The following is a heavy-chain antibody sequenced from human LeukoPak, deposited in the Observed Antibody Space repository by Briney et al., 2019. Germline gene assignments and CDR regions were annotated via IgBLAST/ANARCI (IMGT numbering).Heavy chain of an antibody. CDR3: ARRKTMVRVFDY. Sequence: SETLSLTCTVSGGSISSYYWSWIRQPAGKGLEWIGRIYTSGSTNYSPSLKSRVTISVDTSKNQFSLKLSSVTAADTAVYYCARRKTMVRVFDYWGQGTLVTVSS. CDR2: IYTSGST. V-gene: IGHV4-4*07. D-gene: IGHD3-10*01. J-gene: IGHJ4*02. CDR1: GGSISSYY.